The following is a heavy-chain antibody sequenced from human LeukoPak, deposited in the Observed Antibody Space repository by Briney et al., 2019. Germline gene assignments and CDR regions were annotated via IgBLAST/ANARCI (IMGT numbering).Heavy chain of an antibody. Sequence: GGSLRLSCAASGFTFSSYAMSWVRQAPGKGLEWVSAISGSGGSTYYADSVKGRFTISRDNSKNTLYLQMDSLRAEDTAVYYCAKHRDIVPKGIRYYFDYWGQGTLVTVSS. V-gene: IGHV3-23*01. CDR2: ISGSGGST. J-gene: IGHJ4*02. CDR3: AKHRDIVPKGIRYYFDY. D-gene: IGHD2-8*01. CDR1: GFTFSSYA.